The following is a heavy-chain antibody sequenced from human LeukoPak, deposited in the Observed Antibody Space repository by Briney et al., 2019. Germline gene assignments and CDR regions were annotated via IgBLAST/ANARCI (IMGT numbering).Heavy chain of an antibody. D-gene: IGHD3-9*01. Sequence: GSLRLSCAASGFTFNTYAMSWVRQAPGMGLEWISVISSGGGITFYADSVKGRFTISRDNSKNTLYLQMNSLRAEDTAVYFCAKSLFTGSFRFDSWGQGTLVTVSS. CDR2: ISSGGGIT. CDR1: GFTFNTYA. CDR3: AKSLFTGSFRFDS. J-gene: IGHJ4*02. V-gene: IGHV3-23*01.